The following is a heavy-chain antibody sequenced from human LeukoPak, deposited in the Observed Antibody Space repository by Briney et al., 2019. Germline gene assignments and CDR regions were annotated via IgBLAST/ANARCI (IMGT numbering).Heavy chain of an antibody. CDR1: GFTFSNYN. D-gene: IGHD5-18*01. Sequence: GGSLRLSCAASGFTFSNYNIHWVRQAPGKGLEWVAFIRYDGSNKYYADSVKGRFTISRDNSKNTLYLQMNSLRAEDTAVYYCAKDLQLSFDYWGQGTLVTVSS. V-gene: IGHV3-30*02. CDR3: AKDLQLSFDY. J-gene: IGHJ4*02. CDR2: IRYDGSNK.